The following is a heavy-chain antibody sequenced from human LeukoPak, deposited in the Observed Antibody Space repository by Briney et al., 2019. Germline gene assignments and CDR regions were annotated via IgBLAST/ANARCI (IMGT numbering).Heavy chain of an antibody. CDR1: GFNFNDYG. D-gene: IGHD5-18*01. CDR3: ARDGAYSYTY. J-gene: IGHJ4*02. CDR2: IWHDGNNK. V-gene: IGHV3-33*01. Sequence: PGGSLRLSCAASGFNFNDYGMQWVRQAPGKGLEWVAIIWHDGNNKYYADSVRGRFTISRDNSKNTLILEMNSLRAEDTAVYYCARDGAYSYTYWGQGTLVTVSS.